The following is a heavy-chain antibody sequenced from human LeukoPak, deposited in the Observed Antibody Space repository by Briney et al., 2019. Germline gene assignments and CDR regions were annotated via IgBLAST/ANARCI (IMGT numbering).Heavy chain of an antibody. J-gene: IGHJ4*02. CDR2: INPNSGGT. Sequence: GASVKVSCKASGYTFTGYYMHWMRQAPGQGLEWMGWINPNSGGTNYAQKFQGRVTMTRETSISTVYMELSRLRSDDTAVYYCGRVGHTSGWGLDCWGQGTLVTVSS. CDR3: GRVGHTSGWGLDC. V-gene: IGHV1-2*02. D-gene: IGHD6-19*01. CDR1: GYTFTGYY.